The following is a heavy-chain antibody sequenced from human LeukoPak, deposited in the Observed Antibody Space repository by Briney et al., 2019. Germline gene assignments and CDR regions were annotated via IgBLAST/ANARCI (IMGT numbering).Heavy chain of an antibody. CDR2: ISSSSSYI. V-gene: IGHV3-21*01. CDR3: ARQGSGSLTWFDP. D-gene: IGHD3-10*01. CDR1: GFTFSTYS. Sequence: PGGSLRLSCAAPGFTFSTYSMNWVRQAPGKGLEWVSSISSSSSYIYYADSVKGRFTISGDDAKNSLYPQMNSLRAEDTAVYYCARQGSGSLTWFDPWGQGSLVTVSS. J-gene: IGHJ5*02.